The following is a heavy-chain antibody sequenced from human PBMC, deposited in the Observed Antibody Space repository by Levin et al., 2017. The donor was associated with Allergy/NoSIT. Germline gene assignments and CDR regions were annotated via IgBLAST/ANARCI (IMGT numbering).Heavy chain of an antibody. CDR2: IDPSDSYT. CDR3: ASSSGSYSGGGWFDP. CDR1: GYSFTSYW. Sequence: GESLKISCKGSGYSFTSYWISWVRQMPGKGLEWMGRIDPSDSYTNYSPSFQGHVTISADKSISTAYLQWSSLKASDTAMYYCASSSGSYSGGGWFDPWGQGTLVTVSS. J-gene: IGHJ5*02. V-gene: IGHV5-10-1*01. D-gene: IGHD1-26*01.